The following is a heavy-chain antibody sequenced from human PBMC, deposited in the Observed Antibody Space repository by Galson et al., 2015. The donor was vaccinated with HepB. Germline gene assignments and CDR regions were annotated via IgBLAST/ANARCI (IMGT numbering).Heavy chain of an antibody. CDR1: GYTFTSYY. D-gene: IGHD1-7*01. J-gene: IGHJ4*02. Sequence: SVKVSCKASGYTFTSYYMHWVRQAPGQGLEWMGIINPSGGSTSYAQKFQGRVTMTRDTSTSTVYMELSSLRSEDTAVYYCARGGGANWSYVPFDYWGQGTLVTVSS. CDR3: ARGGGANWSYVPFDY. V-gene: IGHV1-46*01. CDR2: INPSGGST.